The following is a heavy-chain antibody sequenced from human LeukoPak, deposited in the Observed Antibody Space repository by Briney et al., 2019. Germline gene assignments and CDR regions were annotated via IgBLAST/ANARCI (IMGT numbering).Heavy chain of an antibody. CDR2: MNPGSGDT. CDR3: ARSRRGYYMDV. V-gene: IGHV1-8*02. Sequence: ASVKVSCKASGYTFSNFDVNWVRQAPGQGLGWMAWMNPGSGDTGYEGKFQARLTMSSNTSITTASMELSSLTSEDTAVYYCARSRRGYYMDVWGKGTTVIVSS. J-gene: IGHJ6*03. CDR1: GYTFSNFD.